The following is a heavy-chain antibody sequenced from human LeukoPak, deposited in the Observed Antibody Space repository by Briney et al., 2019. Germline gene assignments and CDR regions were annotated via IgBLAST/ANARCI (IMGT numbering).Heavy chain of an antibody. J-gene: IGHJ4*02. CDR1: GFTFSSYA. V-gene: IGHV3-30*04. CDR2: ISYDGSNK. Sequence: GRSLRLSCAASGFTFSSYAMHWVRQAPGKGLEWVAVISYDGSNKYYADSVKGRFTISRDNSKNTLYLQMNSLRAEDTAVYYCARDNCSSTSCPSQFDYWGQGTLVTVPS. CDR3: ARDNCSSTSCPSQFDY. D-gene: IGHD2-2*01.